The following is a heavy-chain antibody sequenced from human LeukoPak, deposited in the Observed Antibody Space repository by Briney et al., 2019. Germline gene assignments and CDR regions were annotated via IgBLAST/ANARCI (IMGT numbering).Heavy chain of an antibody. D-gene: IGHD3-22*01. Sequence: SETLSLTCSVSGVSMTNDRWTWVRQAPGKGLEWIGYMSDSGQTNYNPSLRSRATVSVDTSKSQCSLRLTSVTSADTAVYYCARITGYFDSGGSYYWGFFDYWGQGSLVTVSS. J-gene: IGHJ4*02. CDR3: ARITGYFDSGGSYYWGFFDY. CDR2: MSDSGQT. V-gene: IGHV4-59*01. CDR1: GVSMTNDR.